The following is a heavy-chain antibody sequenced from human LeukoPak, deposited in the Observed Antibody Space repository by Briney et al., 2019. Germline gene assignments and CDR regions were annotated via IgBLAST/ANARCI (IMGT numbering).Heavy chain of an antibody. CDR2: IKEDGSEK. CDR1: GFTFSNYW. V-gene: IGHV3-7*02. CDR3: ARTIRGY. J-gene: IGHJ4*02. Sequence: GGSLRLSCAASGFTFSNYWMSWVRQAPGKGLEWVANIKEDGSEKYYVDSVKGRFTISGDNAKNSLYLQMDSLRAEDTAVYYCARTIRGYWGQGTLVTVSS. D-gene: IGHD3-10*01.